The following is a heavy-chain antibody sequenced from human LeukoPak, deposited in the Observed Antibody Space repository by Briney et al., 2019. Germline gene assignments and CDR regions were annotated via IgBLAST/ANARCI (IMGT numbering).Heavy chain of an antibody. CDR2: IYSSGST. CDR1: GGSISSRNYY. J-gene: IGHJ4*02. V-gene: IGHV4-39*07. Sequence: SETLSLTCTVSGGSISSRNYYWGWIRQTPGKGLEWIGSIYSSGSTYYNPSLKCPFTISVDTSKNQFSLKMRSVTAADTAIYYCASHYDILTGLAYFDYWGQGTLVTVSS. CDR3: ASHYDILTGLAYFDY. D-gene: IGHD3-9*01.